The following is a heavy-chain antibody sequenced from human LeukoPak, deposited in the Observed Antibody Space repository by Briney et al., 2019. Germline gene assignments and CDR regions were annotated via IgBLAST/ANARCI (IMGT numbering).Heavy chain of an antibody. Sequence: GASVKVSCKTSGYTFTGFGISWVRQAPGQGLEWMGIINPSGGSTSYAQKFQGRVTMTRDTSTSTVYMELSSLRSEDTAVYYCARDKQQLDYFDYWGQGTLVTVSS. CDR3: ARDKQQLDYFDY. V-gene: IGHV1-46*01. CDR2: INPSGGST. D-gene: IGHD6-13*01. J-gene: IGHJ4*02. CDR1: GYTFTGFG.